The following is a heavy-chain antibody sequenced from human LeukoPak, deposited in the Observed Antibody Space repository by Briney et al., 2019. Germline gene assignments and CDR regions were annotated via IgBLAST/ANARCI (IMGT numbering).Heavy chain of an antibody. CDR3: ARDSASGATRHFDY. J-gene: IGHJ4*02. D-gene: IGHD3-10*01. Sequence: GGSLRLSCAASGFTFSDYYMSWIRQAPGKGLEWVSYISSSGSTIYYADSVKGRFTISRDNAKNSLYLQMNSLRAEDTAVYYCARDSASGATRHFDYWGQGTLVTVSS. CDR1: GFTFSDYY. CDR2: ISSSGSTI. V-gene: IGHV3-11*01.